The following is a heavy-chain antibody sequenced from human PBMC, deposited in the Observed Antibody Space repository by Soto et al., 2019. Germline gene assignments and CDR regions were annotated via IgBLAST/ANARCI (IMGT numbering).Heavy chain of an antibody. CDR1: GGSFSGYY. CDR3: ARSCSSTSCYFYYYYGMDV. CDR2: INHSGST. Sequence: QVQLQQWGAGLLKPSETLSLTCAVYGGSFSGYYWSWIRQPPGKGLEWIGAINHSGSTNYNPSLKSRVTISVDTSKNQFSLKLSSVTAADTAVYYCARSCSSTSCYFYYYYGMDVWGQGTTVTVSS. V-gene: IGHV4-34*01. J-gene: IGHJ6*02. D-gene: IGHD2-2*01.